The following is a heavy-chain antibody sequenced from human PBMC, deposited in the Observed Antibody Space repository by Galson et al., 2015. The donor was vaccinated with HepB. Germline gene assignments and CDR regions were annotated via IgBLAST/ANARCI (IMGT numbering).Heavy chain of an antibody. CDR1: GYSFTSYW. J-gene: IGHJ4*02. V-gene: IGHV5-51*01. CDR3: ARLESGWYLHY. Sequence: QSGAEVKKPGESPKISCKGSGYSFTSYWIGWVRQMPGKGLEWMGIIYPGDSDPRYSPSFQGHVTISADKSISTAYLQWSSLQASDTAIYYCARLESGWYLHYWGQGTLVTVSS. D-gene: IGHD6-19*01. CDR2: IYPGDSDP.